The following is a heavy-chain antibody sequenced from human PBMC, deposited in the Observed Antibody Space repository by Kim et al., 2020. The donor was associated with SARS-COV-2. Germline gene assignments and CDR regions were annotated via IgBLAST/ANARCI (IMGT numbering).Heavy chain of an antibody. J-gene: IGHJ4*02. CDR1: GGSIISDTYY. CDR2: ITHGGST. Sequence: SETLSLTCAVSGGSIISDTYYWGWVRQPPGKGLEWIGSITHGGSTYYDPSLKSRVTISIDTSNNQFFLRLSSVTAADTAGYFCVKVDEEFDNWGQGTLVT. CDR3: VKVDEEFDN. V-gene: IGHV4-39*07.